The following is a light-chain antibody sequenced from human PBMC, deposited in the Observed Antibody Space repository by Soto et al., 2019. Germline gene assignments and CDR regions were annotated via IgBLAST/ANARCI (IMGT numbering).Light chain of an antibody. CDR3: QQFGTWWT. CDR2: SAS. CDR1: QSVSSRY. V-gene: IGKV3-20*01. J-gene: IGKJ1*01. Sequence: ELVLTQSPGTLSLSPGERATISCRASQSVSSRYLAWYQQKTGQAPRLLIYSASSRATGIPDRFSGSGSGTDFSFTISRLEPEDFAVYYCQQFGTWWTFGQGTKVDIK.